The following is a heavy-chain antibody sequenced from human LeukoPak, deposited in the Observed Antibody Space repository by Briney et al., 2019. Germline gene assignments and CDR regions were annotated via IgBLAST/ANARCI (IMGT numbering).Heavy chain of an antibody. D-gene: IGHD2-15*01. CDR1: GFTFSSYE. J-gene: IGHJ4*02. V-gene: IGHV3-48*03. CDR3: ARRTVGFDY. CDR2: ISSSGSNI. Sequence: GGSLRLSCAASGFTFSSYEMNWVRQAPGKGLEWVSHISSSGSNIYYADSVKGRFTISRDNAKNSLYLQMNSLRAEDTAVYYCARRTVGFDYWGQGTLVTVSS.